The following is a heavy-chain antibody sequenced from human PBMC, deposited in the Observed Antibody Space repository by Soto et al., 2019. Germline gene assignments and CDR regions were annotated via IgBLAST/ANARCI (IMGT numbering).Heavy chain of an antibody. D-gene: IGHD3-3*01. Sequence: SETLSLTCTVSCGSISTYYWTWIRQPPGKGLEWIGYVHYSGTTNYNPSIKSRVTMSVDTSKNQFSLKLRSVTAADTAVYYCARGKIIGPWGQGTRVTVS. J-gene: IGHJ5*02. V-gene: IGHV4-59*01. CDR1: CGSISTYY. CDR2: VHYSGTT. CDR3: ARGKIIGP.